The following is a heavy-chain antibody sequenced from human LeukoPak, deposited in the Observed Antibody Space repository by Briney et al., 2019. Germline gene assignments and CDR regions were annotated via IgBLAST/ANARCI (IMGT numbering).Heavy chain of an antibody. CDR2: INHSGST. J-gene: IGHJ4*02. Sequence: SETLSLTCAVYGGSFSGYYWSWIRQPPGKGLEWIGEINHSGSTNYNPSLKSRVTISVNTSKNQFSLKLSSVTAADTAVYYCARMVGIVDYWGQGTLVTVSS. V-gene: IGHV4-34*01. D-gene: IGHD2-21*01. CDR3: ARMVGIVDY. CDR1: GGSFSGYY.